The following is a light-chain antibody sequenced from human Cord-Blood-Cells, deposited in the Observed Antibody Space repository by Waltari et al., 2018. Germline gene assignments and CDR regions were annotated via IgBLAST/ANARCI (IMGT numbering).Light chain of an antibody. J-gene: IGLJ2*01. CDR3: SSYTSSSTVV. CDR2: EVS. CDR1: SSDVGGYNY. Sequence: QSALTQPASVSGSPGQSITISCTGTSSDVGGYNYVSWYQQHPGKAPKLMIYEVSKLPSGVSNRFACSKSGNTASLTISGLQAEDEADYYCSSYTSSSTVVFGGETKLTVL. V-gene: IGLV2-14*01.